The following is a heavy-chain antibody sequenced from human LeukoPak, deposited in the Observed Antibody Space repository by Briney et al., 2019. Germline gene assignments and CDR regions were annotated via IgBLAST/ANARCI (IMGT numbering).Heavy chain of an antibody. D-gene: IGHD2-2*02. Sequence: GGSLRLSCALSVFSLIVNYMSCVRHAPGGRLKCVSVFLNGGSTYYQDSVKGRFNISKENSKDTLSLPPNNMRVDDTAVYYCVRDSGDTFPDYWGQGTLVTVSS. J-gene: IGHJ4*02. V-gene: IGHV3-53*01. CDR1: VFSLIVNY. CDR2: FLNGGST. CDR3: VRDSGDTFPDY.